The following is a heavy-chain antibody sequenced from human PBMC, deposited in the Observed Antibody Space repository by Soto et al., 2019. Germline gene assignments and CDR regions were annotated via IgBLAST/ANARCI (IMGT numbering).Heavy chain of an antibody. CDR1: GGTFSSYA. D-gene: IGHD5-18*01. V-gene: IGHV1-69*13. Sequence: SVKVSCKASGGTFSSYAISWVRQAPGQGLEWMGGIIPIFGTANYAQKFQGRVTITADESTSTAYMELSSLRSEDTAVYYCARRGYSYGYLGDYFDYWGQGTLVTVSS. CDR2: IIPIFGTA. CDR3: ARRGYSYGYLGDYFDY. J-gene: IGHJ4*02.